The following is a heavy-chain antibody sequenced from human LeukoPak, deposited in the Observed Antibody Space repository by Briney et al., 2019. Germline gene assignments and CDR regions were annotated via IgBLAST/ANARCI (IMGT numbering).Heavy chain of an antibody. CDR1: GLTFSTYG. J-gene: IGHJ4*02. CDR2: IRYDGSNK. V-gene: IGHV3-30*02. CDR3: AKEYYDYVWGSYRYLHY. D-gene: IGHD3-16*02. Sequence: GGSLRLSCAASGLTFSTYGMHWVRQAPGKGLEWVAFIRYDGSNKYYADSVVGRFTISRDNSKNTLYLQMNSLRAEDTAVYYCAKEYYDYVWGSYRYLHYWGQGTLVTVSS.